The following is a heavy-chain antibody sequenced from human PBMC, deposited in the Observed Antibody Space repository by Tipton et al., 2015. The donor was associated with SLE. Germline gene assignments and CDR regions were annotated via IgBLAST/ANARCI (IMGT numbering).Heavy chain of an antibody. V-gene: IGHV4-34*01. CDR2: INHSGST. CDR1: GGSFSGYY. J-gene: IGHJ3*02. D-gene: IGHD6-13*01. Sequence: TLSLTCAVYGGSFSGYYWSWIRQPPGKGLEWIGEINHSGSTNYNPSLKSRVTISVDTSKNQFSLKLSSVTAADTAVYYCAREVGYSSSSHAFDIWGQGTMVTVSS. CDR3: AREVGYSSSSHAFDI.